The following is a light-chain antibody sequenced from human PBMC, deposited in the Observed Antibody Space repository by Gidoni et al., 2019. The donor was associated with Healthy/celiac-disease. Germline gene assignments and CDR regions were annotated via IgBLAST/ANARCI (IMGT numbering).Light chain of an antibody. V-gene: IGLV3-1*01. CDR1: KLGDKY. CDR3: QEWDSSTVV. Sequence: SYELTQPPSVSVSPGQTASITCSGDKLGDKYACWYQQKPGQSPVLVIYQDRKRPSGIPERFSGSNSGNTATLTISGTQAMDEADYYCQEWDSSTVVFGGGTKLTVL. CDR2: QDR. J-gene: IGLJ2*01.